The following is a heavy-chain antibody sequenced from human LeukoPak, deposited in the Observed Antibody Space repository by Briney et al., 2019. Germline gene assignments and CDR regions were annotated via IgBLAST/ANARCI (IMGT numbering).Heavy chain of an antibody. Sequence: GGSMRLSCAASGFSFSSSSMNWVRQAPGKGLEWVSSISSSGKYIYYADSMKGRFTTSRDNARNLVYLQMNSLRAEDTAVYHCASITGWDLTYWGQGTLVTVSS. CDR1: GFSFSSSS. D-gene: IGHD1-14*01. CDR3: ASITGWDLTY. J-gene: IGHJ4*02. V-gene: IGHV3-21*01. CDR2: ISSSGKYI.